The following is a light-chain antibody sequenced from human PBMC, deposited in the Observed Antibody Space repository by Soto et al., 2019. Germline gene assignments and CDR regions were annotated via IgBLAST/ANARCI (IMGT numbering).Light chain of an antibody. CDR3: SSYTSSSTRV. Sequence: QSALAQPASVSGCPGQSITISCTGTSSDVGGYNSVSWYQQHPGKAPKLVIYEVTNRPSGISNRFSGSKSGNTASLTISGLQAEDEADYYCSSYTSSSTRVFGTGTKVTVL. CDR1: SSDVGGYNS. V-gene: IGLV2-14*01. J-gene: IGLJ1*01. CDR2: EVT.